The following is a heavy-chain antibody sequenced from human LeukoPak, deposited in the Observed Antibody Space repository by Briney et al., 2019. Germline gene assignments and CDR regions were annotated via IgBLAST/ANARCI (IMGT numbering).Heavy chain of an antibody. J-gene: IGHJ4*02. Sequence: QPGGSLRLSCAASGFIFSNYCMNWVRQAPGKGLEWVANIKPDGSEKDYVDSVKGRFTISRDNAKNSLFLQMNSLRADDTALYFCVKYHYDNYRSQGTLVTVSS. CDR3: VKYHYDNY. D-gene: IGHD4-17*01. CDR1: GFIFSNYC. CDR2: IKPDGSEK. V-gene: IGHV3-7*01.